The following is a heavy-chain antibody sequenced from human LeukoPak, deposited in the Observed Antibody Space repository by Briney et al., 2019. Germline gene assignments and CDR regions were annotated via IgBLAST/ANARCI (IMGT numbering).Heavy chain of an antibody. CDR2: ISYSGST. J-gene: IGHJ4*02. CDR3: AKYVWGSYPTFEDY. D-gene: IGHD3-16*02. CDR1: GGSISSYY. Sequence: AETLSLTCTVSGGSISSYYWSWIRQPPGKGLEWIGYISYSGSTNYNPSLKSRVTISVDTSKNQFSLKLSSVTAADTAVYYCAKYVWGSYPTFEDYWGQGTLVTVSS. V-gene: IGHV4-59*01.